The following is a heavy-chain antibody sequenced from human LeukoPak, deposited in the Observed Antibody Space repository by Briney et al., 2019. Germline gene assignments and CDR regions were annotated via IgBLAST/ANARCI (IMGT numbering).Heavy chain of an antibody. J-gene: IGHJ4*02. CDR2: IYYSGST. Sequence: SQTLSLTCTVSGGSISSGSYYWSWIRQPAGKGLEWIGYIYYSGSTYYNLSLKSRVTISVDTSKNQFSLKLSSVTAADTAVYYCARDPNYYDSSGLDYWGQGTLVTVSS. D-gene: IGHD3-22*01. V-gene: IGHV4-30-4*08. CDR1: GGSISSGSYY. CDR3: ARDPNYYDSSGLDY.